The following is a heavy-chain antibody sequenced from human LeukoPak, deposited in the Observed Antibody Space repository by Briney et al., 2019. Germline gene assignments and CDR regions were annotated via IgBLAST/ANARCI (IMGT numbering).Heavy chain of an antibody. D-gene: IGHD3-9*01. Sequence: PGGSLRLSCTASGFPFGAYAMSWVRQAPGKGLEWLGFIRSKACGGTTEYAASVKGRFTISRDDSKSIAYLQMNSLKTEDTAVYYCIRHNDILSGYYLFDYWGQGTLVTVSS. CDR1: GFPFGAYA. V-gene: IGHV3-49*04. CDR2: IRSKACGGTT. CDR3: IRHNDILSGYYLFDY. J-gene: IGHJ4*02.